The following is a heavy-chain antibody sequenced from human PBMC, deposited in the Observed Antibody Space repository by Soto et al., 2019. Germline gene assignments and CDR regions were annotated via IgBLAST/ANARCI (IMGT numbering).Heavy chain of an antibody. D-gene: IGHD6-13*01. J-gene: IGHJ5*02. V-gene: IGHV3-48*01. CDR1: GYTFSRYS. CDR3: ARHPERIAEIGWFDP. CDR2: ISSSSSTI. Sequence: EVQLVESGGGLVQPGGALRLSCAASGYTFSRYSMNWLHQAPGKGLEWVSYISSSSSTIYYADSVKGRFTISRDNAKNSLYLQMNSLRAEDTAVYYCARHPERIAEIGWFDPWGQGTLVTVSS.